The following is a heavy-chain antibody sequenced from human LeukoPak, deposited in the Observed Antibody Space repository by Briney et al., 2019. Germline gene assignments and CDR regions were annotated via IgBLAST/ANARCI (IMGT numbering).Heavy chain of an antibody. J-gene: IGHJ4*02. CDR2: IYTSGST. CDR3: ARVGQGGFWSGYDY. CDR1: GGSISSGSYY. D-gene: IGHD3-3*01. V-gene: IGHV4-61*02. Sequence: PSETLSLTCTVSGGSISSGSYYWSWIRQPAGKGLEWIGRIYTSGSTNYNPSLKSRVTISVDTSKNQFSLKLSSVTAADTAVYYCARVGQGGFWSGYDYWGQGTLVTVSS.